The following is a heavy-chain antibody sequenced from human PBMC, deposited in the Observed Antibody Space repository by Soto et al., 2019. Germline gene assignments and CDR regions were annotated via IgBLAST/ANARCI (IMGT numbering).Heavy chain of an antibody. Sequence: APVKVSCKASGYTFTNYDINKVRQATGQGLEWVGWMNPNSGNTDYAQKSQGRVTMTRNTSISTAYMELSSRRSEDTAVYYCARVLSGWARSALGWGQGPLVTVSS. V-gene: IGHV1-8*01. CDR1: GYTFTNYD. CDR3: ARVLSGWARSALG. D-gene: IGHD6-19*01. CDR2: MNPNSGNT. J-gene: IGHJ4*02.